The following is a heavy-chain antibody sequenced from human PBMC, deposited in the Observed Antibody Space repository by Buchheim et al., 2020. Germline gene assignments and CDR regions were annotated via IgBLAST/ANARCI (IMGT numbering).Heavy chain of an antibody. CDR2: ISGSGGST. CDR1: GFTFSSYA. D-gene: IGHD3-10*01. Sequence: EVQLLESGGGLVQPGGSLRLSCAASGFTFSSYAMSWVRQAPGKGLEWVSAISGSGGSTYYADSVKGRFAISRDNSKNTLYLQMNSLRAEDTAVYYCAKDLHYTMVRGVDGMDVWGQGTT. J-gene: IGHJ6*02. CDR3: AKDLHYTMVRGVDGMDV. V-gene: IGHV3-23*01.